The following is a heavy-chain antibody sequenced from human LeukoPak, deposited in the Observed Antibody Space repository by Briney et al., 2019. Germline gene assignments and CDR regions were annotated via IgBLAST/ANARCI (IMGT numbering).Heavy chain of an antibody. CDR2: IYPGDSDT. CDR1: GSLFTSYW. CDR3: ARLGSGSYYDGTYNWFDP. V-gene: IGHV5-51*01. Sequence: GASLQISCQGSGSLFTSYWIGWVRQMPGKGLEWMGIIYPGDSDTRYSPSFQGQVTISADKSISTAYLQWSSLKASDTAMYYCARLGSGSYYDGTYNWFDPWGQGTLVTVSS. J-gene: IGHJ5*02. D-gene: IGHD3-10*01.